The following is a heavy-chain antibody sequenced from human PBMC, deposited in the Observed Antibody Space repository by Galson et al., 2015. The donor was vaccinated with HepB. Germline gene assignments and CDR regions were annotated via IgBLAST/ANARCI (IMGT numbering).Heavy chain of an antibody. Sequence: SVKVSCKASGGTFSSYAISWVRQAPGQGLEWMGGSVPMFGIPNYAQKFQGRVTITADKSTSTAYMELSSLRSEDTAVYYCATQPSEYSSSSSPRSYNFGMDVWGQGTTVTVSS. D-gene: IGHD6-6*01. CDR3: ATQPSEYSSSSSPRSYNFGMDV. CDR1: GGTFSSYA. CDR2: SVPMFGIP. V-gene: IGHV1-69*10. J-gene: IGHJ6*02.